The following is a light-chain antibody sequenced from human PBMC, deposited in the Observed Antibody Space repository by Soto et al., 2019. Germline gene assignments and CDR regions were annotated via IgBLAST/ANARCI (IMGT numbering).Light chain of an antibody. CDR3: CSYAGSDTFDGYV. CDR1: SSDVGGYNY. Sequence: QSVLTQPRSVSGSPGQSVTISCTGTSSDVGGYNYVSWYQQHPGKAPKLMIYDVSKRPSGVPDRFSGSKSGNTASLTISGLQAEDEADYYCCSYAGSDTFDGYVFGTGTKVTVL. CDR2: DVS. J-gene: IGLJ1*01. V-gene: IGLV2-11*01.